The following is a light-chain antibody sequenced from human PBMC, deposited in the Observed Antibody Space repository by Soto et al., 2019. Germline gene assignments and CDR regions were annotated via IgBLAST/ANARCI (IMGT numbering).Light chain of an antibody. V-gene: IGLV3-21*02. J-gene: IGLJ2*01. CDR1: NIGRKS. Sequence: SYELTQPPSVSVAPGQTARITWGGTNIGRKSVHWYQQKPGQAPVVVVYDDRDRPSGIPERFSGSNSGNTAALTISRVEAGDEAYYYCQLWDSNSDHVVFGGGTKLTVL. CDR3: QLWDSNSDHVV. CDR2: DDR.